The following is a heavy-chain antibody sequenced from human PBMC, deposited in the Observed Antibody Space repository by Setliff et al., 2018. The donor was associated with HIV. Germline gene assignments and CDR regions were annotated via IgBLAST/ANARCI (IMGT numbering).Heavy chain of an antibody. D-gene: IGHD1-26*01. Sequence: GESLKISCAASGFTFSAHWMHWVRQAPGKGLVWVSRIKSDGSSTDYADSVRGRFTISRDNAKNTLYLEMNSLRAEDTAVYHCARGGSYSPGDYWGQGTLVTVSS. CDR3: ARGGSYSPGDY. CDR2: IKSDGSST. V-gene: IGHV3-74*01. J-gene: IGHJ4*02. CDR1: GFTFSAHW.